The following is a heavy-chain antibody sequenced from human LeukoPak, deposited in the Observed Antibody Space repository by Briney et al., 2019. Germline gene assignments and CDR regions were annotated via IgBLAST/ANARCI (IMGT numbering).Heavy chain of an antibody. CDR2: IYYSGST. CDR3: ARARRGAYYYDSRSWDY. J-gene: IGHJ4*02. CDR1: GGSISSYY. D-gene: IGHD3-22*01. V-gene: IGHV4-59*08. Sequence: SETLSLTCTVSGGSISSYYWSWIRQPPGKGLEWIGYIYYSGSTYYNPSLKSRVTISVDTSKNQFSLKLSSVTAADTAVYYCARARRGAYYYDSRSWDYWGQGTLVTVSS.